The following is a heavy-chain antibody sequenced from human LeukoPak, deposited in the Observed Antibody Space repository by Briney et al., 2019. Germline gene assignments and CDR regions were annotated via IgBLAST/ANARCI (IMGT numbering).Heavy chain of an antibody. CDR1: GFTFSSYA. Sequence: GGSLRLSCAASGFTFSSYAMHWVRQAPGKGLEWVAVISYDGSNKYYADSVKGRFTISRDNSKNTLYLQMNSLRAEDTAAYYCARDEVDTAMVGYYYYGMDVWGQGTTVTVSS. D-gene: IGHD5-18*01. V-gene: IGHV3-30-3*01. J-gene: IGHJ6*02. CDR3: ARDEVDTAMVGYYYYGMDV. CDR2: ISYDGSNK.